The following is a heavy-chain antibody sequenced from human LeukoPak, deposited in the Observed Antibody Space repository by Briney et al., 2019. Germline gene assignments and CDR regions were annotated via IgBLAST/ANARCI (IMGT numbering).Heavy chain of an antibody. D-gene: IGHD6-19*01. J-gene: IGHJ4*02. CDR3: ARGYSSGWFY. CDR1: GFTFSDHY. Sequence: GGSLRLSCAGSGFTFSDHYMSWIRQAPGKGLEWVSYISSSSSHTNYADSVKGRFTISRDNAKNSLYLQMNSLRAEDTAVYYCARGYSSGWFYWGQGTLVTVSS. CDR2: ISSSSSHT. V-gene: IGHV3-11*06.